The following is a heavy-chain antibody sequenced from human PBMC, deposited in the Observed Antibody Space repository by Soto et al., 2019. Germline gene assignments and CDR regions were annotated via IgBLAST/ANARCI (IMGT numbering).Heavy chain of an antibody. CDR1: GFTFSNCG. V-gene: IGHV3-48*02. CDR2: ISDSGATK. Sequence: GALRLSCAASGFTFSNCGMNWVRQTPGKGLEWVSYISDSGATKHYADSVKGRFTISRDNGKDSLYLQMNSLRDEDTAVYFCARCSRNSCYSYGVDVWGQGATVTVSS. CDR3: ARCSRNSCYSYGVDV. D-gene: IGHD2-15*01. J-gene: IGHJ6*02.